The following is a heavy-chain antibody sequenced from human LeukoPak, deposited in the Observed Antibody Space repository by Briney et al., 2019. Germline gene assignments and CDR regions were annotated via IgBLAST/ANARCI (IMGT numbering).Heavy chain of an antibody. CDR1: GFTFSTYN. V-gene: IGHV3-7*01. Sequence: GGSLRLSCAASGFTFSTYNMNWVRQAPGKGLEWVANIKQDGGGKYYLNSVKGRFTISRDNAKNSLFLQMSSLKAEDTAVYYCARGGQRMFDYWGQGTLVTVSS. CDR2: IKQDGGGK. J-gene: IGHJ4*02. CDR3: ARGGQRMFDY.